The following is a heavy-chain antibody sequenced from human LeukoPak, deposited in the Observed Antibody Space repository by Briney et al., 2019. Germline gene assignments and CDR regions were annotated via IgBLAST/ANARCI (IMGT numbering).Heavy chain of an antibody. D-gene: IGHD3-3*01. Sequence: PSETLSLTCAVNGGSFSGHYWNWIRQSPGKGLEGIGEIDHSGTTTYNPSLESRVNISIDTSKTQFSLRLNSVTAADTAVYYCAGQSGYYFENWGQGTLVTVSS. CDR2: IDHSGTT. J-gene: IGHJ4*02. CDR3: AGQSGYYFEN. CDR1: GGSFSGHY. V-gene: IGHV4-34*01.